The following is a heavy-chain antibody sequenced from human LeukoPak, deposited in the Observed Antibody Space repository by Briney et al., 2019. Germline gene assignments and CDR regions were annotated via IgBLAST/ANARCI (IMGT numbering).Heavy chain of an antibody. D-gene: IGHD3-3*01. CDR2: IYTSGST. Sequence: PSETLSLTCTVSGGSISSYYWSWIRQPAGKGLEWIGRIYTSGSTNYNPSLKSRVTMSVDTSKNQFSLKLSSVTAADTAVYYCASTLRFLPYRRFDYWGQGTLVTVPS. CDR1: GGSISSYY. J-gene: IGHJ4*02. V-gene: IGHV4-4*07. CDR3: ASTLRFLPYRRFDY.